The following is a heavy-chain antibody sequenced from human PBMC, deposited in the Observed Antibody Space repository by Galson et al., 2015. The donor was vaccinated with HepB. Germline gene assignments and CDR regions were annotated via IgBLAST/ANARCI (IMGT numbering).Heavy chain of an antibody. CDR2: ISAYNGNT. V-gene: IGHV1-18*04. D-gene: IGHD6-13*01. CDR3: ARDLKIAAAVNAFDI. Sequence: SVKVSCKASGYTFTSYGISWVRQAPGQGLEWMGWISAYNGNTNYAQKLQGRVTMTTDTSTSTAYMELRSLRSDDTAVYYCARDLKIAAAVNAFDIWGQGTLVTVSS. CDR1: GYTFTSYG. J-gene: IGHJ3*02.